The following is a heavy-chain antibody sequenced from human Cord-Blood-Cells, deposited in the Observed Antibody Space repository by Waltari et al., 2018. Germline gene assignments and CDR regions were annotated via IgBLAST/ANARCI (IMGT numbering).Heavy chain of an antibody. CDR1: GSTFPSSG. CDR3: ARLDCRSTSCYVGYAFDI. CDR2: ISAYNGNT. D-gene: IGHD2-2*01. J-gene: IGHJ3*02. Sequence: QVQLVQSGAEVKKPGASVKVSCQDSGSTFPSSGIRWVRQAPGKGLEWMGRISAYNGNTNYAQKLQGRVTMTTDTSTSTAYMELGSLGSDDTAVYYCARLDCRSTSCYVGYAFDIWGQGTMVTVSS. V-gene: IGHV1-18*01.